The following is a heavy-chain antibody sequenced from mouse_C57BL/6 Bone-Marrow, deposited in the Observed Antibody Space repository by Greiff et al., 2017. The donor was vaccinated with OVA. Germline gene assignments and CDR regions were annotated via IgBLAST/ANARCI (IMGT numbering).Heavy chain of an antibody. D-gene: IGHD2-10*01. CDR2: IYPGGGYT. V-gene: IGHV1-63*01. CDR3: ARCLLSHYYAMDY. CDR1: GYTFTNYW. J-gene: IGHJ4*01. Sequence: VKLQESGAELVRPGTSVKMSCKASGYTFTNYWIGWAKQRPGHGLEWIGDIYPGGGYTNYNEKFKGKATLTADKSSSTAYMQFSSLTSEDSAIYYCARCLLSHYYAMDYWGQGTSVTVSS.